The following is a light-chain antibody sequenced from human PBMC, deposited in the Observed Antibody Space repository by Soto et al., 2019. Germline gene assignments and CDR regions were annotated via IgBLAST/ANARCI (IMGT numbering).Light chain of an antibody. V-gene: IGLV2-14*01. CDR1: SSDIGGYNY. Sequence: QSALTQPASVSGSPGQSITISCTGTSSDIGGYNYISWYQQLPGKAPKFIIYDVRNRPSGFSNRFSGSRSGNTASLTISGLQAEDEADYYCSSYTRSSTVIFGGGTKLTVL. CDR3: SSYTRSSTVI. J-gene: IGLJ2*01. CDR2: DVR.